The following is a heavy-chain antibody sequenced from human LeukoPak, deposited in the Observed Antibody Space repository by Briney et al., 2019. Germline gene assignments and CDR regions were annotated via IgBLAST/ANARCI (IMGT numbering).Heavy chain of an antibody. V-gene: IGHV3-48*03. CDR2: ISSSDSTI. D-gene: IGHD5-18*01. CDR1: GFSFNIYE. Sequence: GGSLRLSCTASGFSFNIYEMNWVRQAPGKGLEWVSYISSSDSTIYYADSVKGRFTISRDSAKDSLYLQMNSLRAEDTAVYYCAGGLRGYTYGLDYWGQGTLVAVSS. J-gene: IGHJ4*02. CDR3: AGGLRGYTYGLDY.